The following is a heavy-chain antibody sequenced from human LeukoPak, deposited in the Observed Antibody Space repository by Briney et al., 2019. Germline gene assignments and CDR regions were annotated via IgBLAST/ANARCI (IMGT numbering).Heavy chain of an antibody. CDR1: GFTFSSFG. J-gene: IGHJ3*01. Sequence: GGSLRLSCAASGFTFSSFGRHWVRQAPGKGLEWVAVISFDGSNKYYADSVKGRFTISRQNSKNPLYLQMNSLRPEDTAVYYCAPQEMVRPFDFWGQGTMVTVSS. CDR3: APQEMVRPFDF. CDR2: ISFDGSNK. V-gene: IGHV3-30*03. D-gene: IGHD3-10*01.